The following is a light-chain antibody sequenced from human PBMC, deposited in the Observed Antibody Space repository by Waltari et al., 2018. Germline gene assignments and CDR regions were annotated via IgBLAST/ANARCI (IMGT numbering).Light chain of an antibody. CDR2: GTS. CDR1: QRVTSIS. CDR3: QQYDGEVVT. V-gene: IGKV3-20*01. Sequence: ELVLTQSPGTLSLSPGERATLSCRASQRVTSISLTWYQKKVGQAPRLLIYGTSSRATGIPERFSGSGSGTEFTLTISRLEPEDFAVYYCQQYDGEVVTFGGGTKVEI. J-gene: IGKJ4*01.